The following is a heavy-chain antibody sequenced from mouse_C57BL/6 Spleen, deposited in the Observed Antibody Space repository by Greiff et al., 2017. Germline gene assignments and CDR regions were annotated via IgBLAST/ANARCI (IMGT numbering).Heavy chain of an antibody. J-gene: IGHJ2*01. D-gene: IGHD2-3*01. CDR1: GFSLTSYG. CDR3: ARSYYFFFDY. V-gene: IGHV2-2*01. Sequence: QVQLQQSGPGLVQPSQSLSITCTVSGFSLTSYGVHWVRQSPGKGLEWLGVIWSGGSTDYNAAFISRRSISKDNSKSQVFFKMNSLQADDTAIYYCARSYYFFFDYWGQGTTLTVSS. CDR2: IWSGGST.